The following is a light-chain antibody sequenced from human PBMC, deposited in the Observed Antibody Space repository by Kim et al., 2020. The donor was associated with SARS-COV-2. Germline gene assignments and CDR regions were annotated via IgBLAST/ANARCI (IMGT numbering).Light chain of an antibody. CDR2: GAS. CDR1: QSVRSK. Sequence: SVSPGERATPSCRAGQSVRSKFAWYQQKPGQAPRLLIYGASTGANGFPARFSGSGSGTDFTLTISSLQSEDVAVYYCQQYNNWPFTFGGGTKVEI. J-gene: IGKJ4*01. V-gene: IGKV3-15*01. CDR3: QQYNNWPFT.